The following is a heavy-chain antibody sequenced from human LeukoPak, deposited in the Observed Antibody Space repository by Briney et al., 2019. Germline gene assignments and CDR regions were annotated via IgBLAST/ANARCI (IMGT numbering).Heavy chain of an antibody. Sequence: GGSLRLSCAASGFTFSSYEMNWFRQAPGKGLEWVGNINQEGSEKHYVNSVRGRFTISRDNAKNSLYLQMNSLRAEDTAVYYCARPRGPADAFDIWGQGTMVTVSS. J-gene: IGHJ3*02. CDR1: GFTFSSYE. D-gene: IGHD3-16*01. V-gene: IGHV3-7*01. CDR3: ARPRGPADAFDI. CDR2: INQEGSEK.